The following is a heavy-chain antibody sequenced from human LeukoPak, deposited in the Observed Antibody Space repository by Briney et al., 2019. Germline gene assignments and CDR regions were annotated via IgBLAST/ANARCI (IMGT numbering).Heavy chain of an antibody. J-gene: IGHJ4*02. CDR3: ARVLGGDGYNYDY. Sequence: GGSLRLSCTASGFTFSSYDMHWVRQATGKGLEWVSAIGTAGDTYYPGSVKGRFTISRENAKNSLYLQMNSLRAEDTAVYYCARVLGGDGYNYDYWGQGTLVTVSS. CDR2: IGTAGDT. D-gene: IGHD5-24*01. CDR1: GFTFSSYD. V-gene: IGHV3-13*01.